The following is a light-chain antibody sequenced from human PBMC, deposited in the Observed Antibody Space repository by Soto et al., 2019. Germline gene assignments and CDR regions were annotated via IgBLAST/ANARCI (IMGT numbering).Light chain of an antibody. Sequence: IQLTQSPSSLSASVGDSVTITCRASQGISLSLAWFHQKPGEAPTLLIYDASSLERGVPSRFRGSGSGADFTLSIKGLRPEDLGTYFCQQFAYYPVTFGQGTRLEI. CDR2: DAS. CDR1: QGISLS. V-gene: IGKV1D-13*01. J-gene: IGKJ5*01. CDR3: QQFAYYPVT.